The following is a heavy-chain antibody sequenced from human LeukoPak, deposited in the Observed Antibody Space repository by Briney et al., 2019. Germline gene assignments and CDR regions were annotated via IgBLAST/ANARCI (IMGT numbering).Heavy chain of an antibody. Sequence: SETLSLTCTVSGGSISSSSYYWGWIRQPPGKGLEWIGSIYYSGSTYYNPSLKSRVTVSVDTSKNQFSLKLSSVTAADTAVYYCAREGGPLWFGELLLGWFDPWGQGTLVTVSS. J-gene: IGHJ5*02. CDR3: AREGGPLWFGELLLGWFDP. CDR2: IYYSGST. V-gene: IGHV4-39*07. CDR1: GGSISSSSYY. D-gene: IGHD3-10*01.